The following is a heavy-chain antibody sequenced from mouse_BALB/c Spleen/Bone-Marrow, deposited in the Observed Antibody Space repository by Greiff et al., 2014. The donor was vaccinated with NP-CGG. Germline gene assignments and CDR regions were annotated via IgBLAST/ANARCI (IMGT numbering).Heavy chain of an antibody. D-gene: IGHD2-3*01. CDR3: AHDAPFTY. CDR1: GFNIKDTF. Sequence: DVKLVESGADLVKPGASVKLSCTTSGFNIKDTFMHWVKQRPEQGLEWIGRIDLAGGNTKYAPKFQAKATKTADTSSNKVSLQLSGLTSEDTAVYYCAHDAPFTYWGQGTLVTVSA. V-gene: IGHV14-3*02. CDR2: IDLAGGNT. J-gene: IGHJ3*01.